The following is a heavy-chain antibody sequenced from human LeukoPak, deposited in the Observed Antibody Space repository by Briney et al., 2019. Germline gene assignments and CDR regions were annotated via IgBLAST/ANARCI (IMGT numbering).Heavy chain of an antibody. D-gene: IGHD3-22*01. J-gene: IGHJ4*02. CDR3: ARVGYDSSGNPPLFDY. CDR1: GGSISSYY. Sequence: PSETLSLTCTVSGGSISSYYWSWIRQPPGKGLEWIGYIYYSGSTNYNPSLKSRVTISVDTSKNQFSLKLSSVTAADTAVYYCARVGYDSSGNPPLFDYWGQGTLVTVSS. CDR2: IYYSGST. V-gene: IGHV4-59*08.